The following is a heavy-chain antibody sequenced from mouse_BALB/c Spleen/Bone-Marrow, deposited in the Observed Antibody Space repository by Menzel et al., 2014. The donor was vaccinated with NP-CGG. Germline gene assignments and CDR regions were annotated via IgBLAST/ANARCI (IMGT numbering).Heavy chain of an antibody. J-gene: IGHJ2*01. CDR2: INPSNGYT. CDR1: GYTFTSST. CDR3: PRRGYFDY. V-gene: IGHV1-4*02. Sequence: VQLEKSAPDLANPGASVKMSCTASGYTFTSSTMHWAKQGPGQGLEWIGYINPSNGYTEYNQQFKDKTTLTADKSSSKLNSEHTDLTSEDSAGEYGPRRGYFDYWGHGTTLTVSS.